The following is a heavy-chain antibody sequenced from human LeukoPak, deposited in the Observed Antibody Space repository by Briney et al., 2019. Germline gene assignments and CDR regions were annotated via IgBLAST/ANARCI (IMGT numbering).Heavy chain of an antibody. D-gene: IGHD5-18*01. CDR1: GFTFSSYG. J-gene: IGHJ4*02. Sequence: PGGSLRLSCAASGFTFSSYGIHWVRQAPGKGLEWVAFIRYDGANKYYADSVKGRFTISRDNSKNTMYLQMNSLRAEDTAVYFCATGRVTAMVRLDYWGQGTLVTVSS. V-gene: IGHV3-30*02. CDR3: ATGRVTAMVRLDY. CDR2: IRYDGANK.